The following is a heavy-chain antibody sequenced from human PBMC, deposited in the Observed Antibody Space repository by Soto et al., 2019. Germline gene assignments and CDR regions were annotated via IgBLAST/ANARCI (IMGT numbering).Heavy chain of an antibody. D-gene: IGHD1-1*01. Sequence: QVQLQESGPGLVRPSQTLSLTCTVSGDSISSADYYWSWIRQTPGKGLEWIGHIFYSGTTYYNPSLKSRPTISVDTSKTHFSLRLTSVTAADTAVYYCARDLWVEPELYYYGMDVGGQGTTVTVSS. V-gene: IGHV4-30-4*01. J-gene: IGHJ6*02. CDR1: GDSISSADYY. CDR2: IFYSGTT. CDR3: ARDLWVEPELYYYGMDV.